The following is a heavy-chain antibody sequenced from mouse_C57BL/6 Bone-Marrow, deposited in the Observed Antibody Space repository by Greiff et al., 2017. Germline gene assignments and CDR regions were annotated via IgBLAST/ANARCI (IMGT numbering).Heavy chain of an antibody. CDR2: IYWDDDK. CDR1: GFSLSTSGMG. J-gene: IGHJ2*01. D-gene: IGHD3-2*02. Sequence: QVTLKVCGPGILQSSQTLSLTCSFSGFSLSTSGMGVSWIRQPSGKGLEWLAHIYWDDDKRYNPSLKSRLTISKHTSRNQVFLKITSVDTADTATYYGARKGTAQAYYFDYWGQGTTLTVSA. V-gene: IGHV8-12*01. CDR3: ARKGTAQAYYFDY.